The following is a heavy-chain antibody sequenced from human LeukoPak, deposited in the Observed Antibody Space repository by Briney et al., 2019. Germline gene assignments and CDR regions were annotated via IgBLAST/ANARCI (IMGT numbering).Heavy chain of an antibody. D-gene: IGHD6-19*01. V-gene: IGHV4-39*07. CDR2: INHSGST. Sequence: SETLSLTCTVSGGSISSSSYYWSWIRQPPGKGLEWIGEINHSGSTNYNPSLKSRVTISVDTSKNQFSLKLSSVTAADTAVYYCARPGGYSSGWSFDYWGQGTLVTVSS. J-gene: IGHJ4*02. CDR1: GGSISSSSYY. CDR3: ARPGGYSSGWSFDY.